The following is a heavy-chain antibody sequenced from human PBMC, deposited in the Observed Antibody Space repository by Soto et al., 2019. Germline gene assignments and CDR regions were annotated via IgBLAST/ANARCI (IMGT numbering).Heavy chain of an antibody. CDR3: TKFRGPSYSYSSMDV. V-gene: IGHV3-23*01. J-gene: IGHJ6*03. D-gene: IGHD3-16*01. CDR2: ISGSGRTT. Sequence: EVQLLESGGGLVQPGGSLSLSCAASGFTFGSYAMNWLRQAPGRGLECVSFISGSGRTTYYADSGKGRFTVSRDNSKNALYLQMHSLRAEETALYYFTKFRGPSYSYSSMDVWGKGTTVTVSS. CDR1: GFTFGSYA.